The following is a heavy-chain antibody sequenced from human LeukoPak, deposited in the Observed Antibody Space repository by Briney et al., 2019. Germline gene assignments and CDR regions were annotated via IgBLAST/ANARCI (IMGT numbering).Heavy chain of an antibody. CDR1: GFTVSSNY. Sequence: GGSLRLSCAAPGFTVSSNYMSWVRQAPGKGLEWVSVIFSGGTTYYADSVKGRFTISRHNSENTLYLQMNSLRREDTAVYYCARGVLGYSYGFDYWGQGTLVTVSS. CDR2: IFSGGTT. CDR3: ARGVLGYSYGFDY. D-gene: IGHD5-18*01. V-gene: IGHV3-53*04. J-gene: IGHJ4*02.